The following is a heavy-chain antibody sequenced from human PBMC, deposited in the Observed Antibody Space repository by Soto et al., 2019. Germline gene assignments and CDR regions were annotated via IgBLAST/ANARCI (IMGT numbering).Heavy chain of an antibody. CDR2: IYSGGST. J-gene: IGHJ6*03. Sequence: GGSLRLSCAASGFIINKYWMSWVRQAPGQGLEWVSVIYSGGSTYYADSVKGRFTISRDNSKNTLYLQMNSLRAEDTAVYYCARDRKAITIFGVVPRSYYYYMDVWGKGTTVTVSS. V-gene: IGHV3-66*01. D-gene: IGHD3-3*01. CDR1: GFIINKYW. CDR3: ARDRKAITIFGVVPRSYYYYMDV.